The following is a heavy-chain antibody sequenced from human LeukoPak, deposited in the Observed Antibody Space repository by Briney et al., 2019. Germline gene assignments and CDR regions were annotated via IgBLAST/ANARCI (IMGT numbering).Heavy chain of an antibody. CDR3: ARESYGSGSYPHPFGY. V-gene: IGHV1-18*01. CDR2: ISAYNGNT. J-gene: IGHJ4*02. D-gene: IGHD3-10*01. Sequence: ASVKVSCKASGYTFTSYGISWVRQAPGQGLEWMGWISAYNGNTNYAQKFQGWVTMTRDTSISTAYMELSRLRSDDTAVYYCARESYGSGSYPHPFGYWGQGTLVTVSS. CDR1: GYTFTSYG.